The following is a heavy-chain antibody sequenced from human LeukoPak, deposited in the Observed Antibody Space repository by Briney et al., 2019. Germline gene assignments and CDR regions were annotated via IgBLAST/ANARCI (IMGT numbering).Heavy chain of an antibody. Sequence: GGSLRLSCAASGFSFSSNAMSWVRQAPGKGLEWVSAISGSGGSTYYADSVKGRFTISRDNSKNTLYLQMIILRAEDTAVYYCAKVGEHGDLFDYWGQGTLVTVSS. CDR2: ISGSGGST. CDR1: GFSFSSNA. V-gene: IGHV3-23*01. D-gene: IGHD3-10*01. J-gene: IGHJ4*02. CDR3: AKVGEHGDLFDY.